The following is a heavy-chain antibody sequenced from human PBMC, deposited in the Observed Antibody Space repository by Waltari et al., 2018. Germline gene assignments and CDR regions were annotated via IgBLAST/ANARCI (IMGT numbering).Heavy chain of an antibody. D-gene: IGHD7-27*01. CDR1: GLTFSSYN. CDR2: ISTSRDYM. V-gene: IGHV3-21*02. CDR3: ATGGWGFYLGY. Sequence: EVQLVESGGGLVRPGGSLRLSCAASGLTFSSYNMNWVRQAPGKGLEWVSSISTSRDYMHYADSVKGRFTVSRDNAKGSRYLQLNSLRAEDTAVYYCATGGWGFYLGYWGQGTLVTVSS. J-gene: IGHJ4*02.